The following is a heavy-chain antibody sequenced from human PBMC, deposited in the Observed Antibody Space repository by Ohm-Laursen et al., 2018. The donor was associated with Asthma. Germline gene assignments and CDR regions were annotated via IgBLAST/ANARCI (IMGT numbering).Heavy chain of an antibody. CDR3: TTAVDYTGSGSVAF. D-gene: IGHD3-10*01. CDR1: GIALSNAW. V-gene: IGHV3-15*01. J-gene: IGHJ4*02. Sequence: SLRLSCTASGIALSNAWMNWVRQTPGKGLEWVGRIMSKTHGEATAYAAPVKGRFTISRDDSKSTVYLQMNSLKTEDTAVYYCTTAVDYTGSGSVAFWGQGTLVTVSS. CDR2: IMSKTHGEAT.